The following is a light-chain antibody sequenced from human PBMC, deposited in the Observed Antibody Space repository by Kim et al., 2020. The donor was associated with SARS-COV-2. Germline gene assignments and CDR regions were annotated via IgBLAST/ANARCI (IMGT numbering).Light chain of an antibody. J-gene: IGKJ1*01. Sequence: EIVMTQSPATLSVSPGERATLSCRASQSVGSKLAWYQQRPGQAPRLLIYDASTRATGIPASFSGSGSGTDFTLTISSLQSADFAVYYCQQDNNWPRTFGQGTKVDIK. CDR2: DAS. V-gene: IGKV3-15*01. CDR1: QSVGSK. CDR3: QQDNNWPRT.